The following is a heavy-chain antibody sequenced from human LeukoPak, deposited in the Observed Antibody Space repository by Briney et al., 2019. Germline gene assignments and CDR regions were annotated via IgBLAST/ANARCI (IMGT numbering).Heavy chain of an antibody. V-gene: IGHV4-61*01. D-gene: IGHD5-24*01. CDR1: GGSTSGSISSYY. CDR3: ARGEMATIFL. Sequence: SETLSLTCTVSGGSTSGSISSYYWNWIRQPPGKGLEWIGYIYYSGSTNYNPSLKSRVTISVDPSKTQFSLKLNSVTAADTAVYFCARGEMATIFLWGQGTLVTVSS. J-gene: IGHJ4*02. CDR2: IYYSGST.